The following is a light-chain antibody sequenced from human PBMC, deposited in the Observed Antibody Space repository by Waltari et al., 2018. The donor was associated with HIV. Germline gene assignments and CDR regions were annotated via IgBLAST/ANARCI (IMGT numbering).Light chain of an antibody. J-gene: IGLJ2*01. Sequence: SYELTQPPSVSVSPGQTASITCSGDKLGNKYACWYPQRPGQSPVLVIYENNKRPSGIPARFSGSNSGNAATLTISGTQAMDEADYYCQTWDTSTAVFGGGTKLTVL. CDR1: KLGNKY. CDR3: QTWDTSTAV. CDR2: ENN. V-gene: IGLV3-1*01.